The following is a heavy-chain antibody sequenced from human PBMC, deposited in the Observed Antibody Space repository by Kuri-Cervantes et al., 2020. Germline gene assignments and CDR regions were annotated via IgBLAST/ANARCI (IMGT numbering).Heavy chain of an antibody. D-gene: IGHD2-2*01. CDR3: ARDRMAHVVPAAISYYYYYGMDV. CDR1: GGSISSGGYY. J-gene: IGHJ6*02. V-gene: IGHV4-31*03. CDR2: IYYSGST. Sequence: SETLSLTCTVSGGSISSGGYYWSWIRQHPGKGLEWIGYIYYSGSTYYNPSLKSRVTISVDTSKNQFSLKLSSVTAADTAVYYCARDRMAHVVPAAISYYYYYGMDVWGQGTTVTVSS.